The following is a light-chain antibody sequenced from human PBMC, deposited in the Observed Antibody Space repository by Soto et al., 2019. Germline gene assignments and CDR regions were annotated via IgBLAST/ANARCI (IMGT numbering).Light chain of an antibody. V-gene: IGLV2-14*01. CDR3: SSYTSSSTYYV. CDR1: SSDVGGYNY. Sequence: QSVLTQPASVSGSPGQSITISCTGTSSDVGGYNYVSWYQQHPGKAPKLMIYEVSNRPPGVSNRFSGSKSGNTASLTISGLQAEDEADYYCSSYTSSSTYYVFGTGTKVTVL. CDR2: EVS. J-gene: IGLJ1*01.